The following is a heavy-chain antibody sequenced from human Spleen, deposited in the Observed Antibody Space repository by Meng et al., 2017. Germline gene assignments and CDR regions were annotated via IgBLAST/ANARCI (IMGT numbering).Heavy chain of an antibody. V-gene: IGHV4-4*02. CDR1: GGSISSTNW. CDR3: AREGRSHQVGVSVY. Sequence: QVRLQESGPGLVKPSGTLSLTCGVSGGSISSTNWWSWVRQSPGKGLEYIGYIYNSGSTYYNPSLKSRVTISVDTSKNQFSLKLRFVTAADTAVYYCAREGRSHQVGVSVYWGQGNLVTVSS. D-gene: IGHD2-21*01. CDR2: IYNSGST. J-gene: IGHJ4*02.